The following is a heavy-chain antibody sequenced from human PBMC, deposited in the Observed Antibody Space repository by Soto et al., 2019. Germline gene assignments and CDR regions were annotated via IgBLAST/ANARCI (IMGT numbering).Heavy chain of an antibody. CDR3: AKDSSSWYPNWFDP. D-gene: IGHD6-13*01. J-gene: IGHJ5*02. V-gene: IGHV3-23*01. CDR1: GFTFSTYA. Sequence: EVQLLESGGGLVQPGGSLRLSCAASGFTFSTYAMSWVRQAPGKGLEWVSAISGSGGRTYYADSVKGRFTISRDNSKNTLYLQVNNLRAEDTAVYYCAKDSSSWYPNWFDPWGQGTLVTVSS. CDR2: ISGSGGRT.